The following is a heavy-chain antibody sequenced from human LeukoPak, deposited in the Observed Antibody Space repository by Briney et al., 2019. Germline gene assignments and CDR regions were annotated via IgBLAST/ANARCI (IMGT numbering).Heavy chain of an antibody. J-gene: IGHJ4*02. D-gene: IGHD3-3*01. V-gene: IGHV2-26*01. CDR1: GFSLSNARMG. CDR2: IFSNDEK. CDR3: ARSYYDFWSGCYSFDY. Sequence: ESGPTLLHPTATLTLTCTVSGFSLSNARMGVCWIRQPPGKALEWLAHIFSNDEKSYSTSLKSRLTISKDTSKSQVVLTMATMDPVDTATYYCARSYYDFWSGCYSFDYWGQGTLVTVSS.